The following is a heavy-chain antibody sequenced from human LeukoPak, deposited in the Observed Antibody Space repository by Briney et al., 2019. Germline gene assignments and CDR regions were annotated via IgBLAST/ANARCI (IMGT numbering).Heavy chain of an antibody. CDR2: NYTNWST. V-gene: IGHV4-4*09. CDR1: GGFISSYS. Sequence: SETLSLTCTVSGGFISSYSWNWIRQPPAKGLEGVGYNYTNWSTKYNPSFKSRVTISVDTSNNHFSLQLTSVTAADTAVYYCARRPHSTWFDPWGQGTLVTVSS. J-gene: IGHJ5*02. CDR3: ARRPHSTWFDP. D-gene: IGHD2/OR15-2a*01.